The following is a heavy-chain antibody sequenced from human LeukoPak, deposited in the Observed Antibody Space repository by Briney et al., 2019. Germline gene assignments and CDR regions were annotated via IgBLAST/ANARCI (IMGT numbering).Heavy chain of an antibody. CDR3: ARWFSGDITMVRVNWFDP. J-gene: IGHJ5*02. V-gene: IGHV1-18*01. CDR2: ISAYNGNT. Sequence: GASVKVSCKASGYTFTSYGISWVRQAPGQGLEWMGWISAYNGNTNYAQKLQGRVTMTTDTSTSTAYMELRSLRSDDTAVYYCARWFSGDITMVRVNWFDPWGQGTLVTVSS. CDR1: GYTFTSYG. D-gene: IGHD3-10*01.